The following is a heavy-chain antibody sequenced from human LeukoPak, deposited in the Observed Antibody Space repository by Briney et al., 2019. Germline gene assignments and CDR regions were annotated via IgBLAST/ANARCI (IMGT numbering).Heavy chain of an antibody. CDR3: AKGGYYGSGSTSHFDY. Sequence: PGGSLRLSCAASGFTFSSYAMSWVRQAPGKGLEWVSGISGSGGGTYYADPVKGRFTISRDNSKNTLYLQMNSLRAEDTAVYYCAKGGYYGSGSTSHFDYWGQGTLVTVSS. V-gene: IGHV3-23*01. CDR2: ISGSGGGT. D-gene: IGHD3-10*01. CDR1: GFTFSSYA. J-gene: IGHJ4*02.